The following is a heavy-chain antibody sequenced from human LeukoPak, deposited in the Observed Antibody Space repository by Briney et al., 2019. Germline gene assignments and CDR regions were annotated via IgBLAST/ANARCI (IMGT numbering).Heavy chain of an antibody. CDR3: AREQYCSGGSCYFGY. CDR2: INSDGSST. V-gene: IGHV3-74*01. J-gene: IGHJ4*02. D-gene: IGHD2-15*01. Sequence: GGSLRLSCAASGFTFSSYWMHWVRQAPGKGLVWVSRINSDGSSTSYADSVKGRFTISRDNAKNTLYLQMNSLRAEDTAVYYCAREQYCSGGSCYFGYWGQGTLVTVSS. CDR1: GFTFSSYW.